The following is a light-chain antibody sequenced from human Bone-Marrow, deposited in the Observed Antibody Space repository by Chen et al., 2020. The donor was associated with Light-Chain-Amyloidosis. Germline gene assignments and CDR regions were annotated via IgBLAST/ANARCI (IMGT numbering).Light chain of an antibody. CDR2: GNT. CDR3: QSYDNSLSGPVV. Sequence: QSVLTQPPSVSGAPGQRVTISCTGSSSNIGAGFSVHWYQQLSGTVPKLLIYGNTNRPSGVPDRFSGSKSGTSASLVITVLQAEDEADYYCQSYDNSLSGPVVFGGGTKLTVL. V-gene: IGLV1-40*01. J-gene: IGLJ2*01. CDR1: SSNIGAGFS.